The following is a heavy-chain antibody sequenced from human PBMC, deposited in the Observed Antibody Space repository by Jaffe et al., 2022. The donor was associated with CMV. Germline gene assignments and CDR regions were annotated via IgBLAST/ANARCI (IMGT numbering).Heavy chain of an antibody. J-gene: IGHJ4*02. D-gene: IGHD1-20*01. V-gene: IGHV3-33*01. CDR1: GFTFSSYG. CDR3: AREDADNWNRLDY. CDR2: IWYDGSNK. Sequence: QVQLVESGGGVVQPGRSLRLSCAASGFTFSSYGMHWVRQAPGKGLEWVAVIWYDGSNKYYADSVKGRFTISRDNSKNTLYLQMNSLRAEDTAVYYCAREDADNWNRLDYWGQGTLVTVSS.